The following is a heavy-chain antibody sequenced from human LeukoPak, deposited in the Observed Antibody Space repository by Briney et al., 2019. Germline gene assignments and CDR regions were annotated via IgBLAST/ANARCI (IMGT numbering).Heavy chain of an antibody. CDR3: ASGYCSGGSCSDFDY. CDR2: IIPIVGVA. J-gene: IGHJ4*02. D-gene: IGHD2-15*01. CDR1: GGTFSSYK. V-gene: IGHV1-69*02. Sequence: SVKVSCKASGGTFSSYKVSWVRQAPGQGLEWMGRIIPIVGVADSPKNFQGRVTITADKSTSTAYMELSGLRSEDTAVYYCASGYCSGGSCSDFDYWGQGTLVTVSS.